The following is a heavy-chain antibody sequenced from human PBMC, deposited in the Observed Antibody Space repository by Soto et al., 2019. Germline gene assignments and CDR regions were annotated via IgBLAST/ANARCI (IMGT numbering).Heavy chain of an antibody. J-gene: IGHJ6*02. Sequence: PSETLSLTCTVSGCSISSSSYYWGWIRQPPGKGLEWIGSIYYSGSTYYNPSLKSRVTISVDTSKNQFSLKLSSVTAADTAVYYCRARRPGLLAAAGTGYYGMDVWGQGTTVTVSS. V-gene: IGHV4-39*01. D-gene: IGHD6-13*01. CDR3: RARRPGLLAAAGTGYYGMDV. CDR2: IYYSGST. CDR1: GCSISSSSYY.